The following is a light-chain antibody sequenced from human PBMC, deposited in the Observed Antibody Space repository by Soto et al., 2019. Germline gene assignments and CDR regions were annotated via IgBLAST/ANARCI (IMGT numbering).Light chain of an antibody. Sequence: DIQMTQSPSTLSASVGDRVTITCRASQSVSGWLAWYQQKPGKAPKLLIYDASTLESGVPSRFSGSGSGTEFTLTISSLQPDDFASYYCQQYTSYSTFGQGTQVEI. CDR2: DAS. CDR1: QSVSGW. J-gene: IGKJ1*01. V-gene: IGKV1-5*01. CDR3: QQYTSYST.